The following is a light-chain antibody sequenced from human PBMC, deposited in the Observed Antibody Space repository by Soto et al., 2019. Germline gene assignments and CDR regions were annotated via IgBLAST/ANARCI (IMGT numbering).Light chain of an antibody. CDR2: AAS. CDR3: QQSFNTPYT. Sequence: DIQMTQSPSSLSASVGDRVTITCRASQTISIYLNWYQQKPGKAPKLLIYAASSLQSGVPSRFSGSGSGTDFTLTISSLQPEDFATYYCQQSFNTPYTFGQGTKLEIK. J-gene: IGKJ2*01. CDR1: QTISIY. V-gene: IGKV1-39*01.